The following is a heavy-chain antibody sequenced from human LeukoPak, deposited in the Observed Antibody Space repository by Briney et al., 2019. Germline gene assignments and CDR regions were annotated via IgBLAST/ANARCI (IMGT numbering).Heavy chain of an antibody. CDR3: ARSPRRYCSSTSCPRNYYYYYMDV. CDR1: GGSISSSYY. V-gene: IGHV4-39*07. CDR2: IYYSGST. D-gene: IGHD2-2*01. J-gene: IGHJ6*03. Sequence: SEALPLTRTVSGGSISSSYYWGWIRQPPGKGLEWIGSIYYSGSTYYNPSLKSRVTISVDTSKNQFSLKLSSVTAADTAVYYCARSPRRYCSSTSCPRNYYYYYMDVWGKGTTVTVSS.